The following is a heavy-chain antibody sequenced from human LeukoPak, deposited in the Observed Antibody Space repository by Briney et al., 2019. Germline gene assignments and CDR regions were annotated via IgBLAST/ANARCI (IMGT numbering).Heavy chain of an antibody. CDR2: ISGSGVST. V-gene: IGHV3-23*01. D-gene: IGHD2-15*01. CDR1: GFTFSSYA. CDR3: AQGSHCSGGSCRLDC. J-gene: IGHJ4*02. Sequence: GGSLRLSCAASGFTFSSYAMSWVRQAPGKGLEWVSSISGSGVSTYYTDSVKGRFTISRDNSKSTLYLQMNSLRAEDMAVYYCAQGSHCSGGSCRLDCWGQGTLVTVSS.